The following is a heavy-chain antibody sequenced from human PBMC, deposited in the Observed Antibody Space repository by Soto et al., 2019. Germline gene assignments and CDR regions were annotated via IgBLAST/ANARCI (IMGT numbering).Heavy chain of an antibody. J-gene: IGHJ5*01. D-gene: IGHD3-9*01. CDR1: GYTFSPYW. CDR2: IYPGDSTT. CDR3: ITGYHTWFDP. V-gene: IGHV5-51*01. Sequence: AASVTSSCNVYGYTFSPYWIVWVRQMAGKGLEWMGMIYPGDSTTTYSPAFQGRVTISADKSISTAYLQWSSLEASDTAIYYCITGYHTWFDPWGQGTMVTVSS.